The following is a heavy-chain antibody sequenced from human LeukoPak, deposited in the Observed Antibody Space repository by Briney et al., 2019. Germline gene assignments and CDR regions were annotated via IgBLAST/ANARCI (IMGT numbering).Heavy chain of an antibody. CDR1: GFTFSSYA. V-gene: IGHV3-23*01. D-gene: IGHD3-9*01. J-gene: IGHJ4*02. CDR3: ARASDYDILTIDY. Sequence: GGSLRLSCAASGFTFSSYAMSWVRQAPGKGLECISGFSGSGGSTYYADSVKGRFTISRDNSKDTLYLQMNSLRAEDTAVYYCARASDYDILTIDYWGQGTLVTVSS. CDR2: FSGSGGST.